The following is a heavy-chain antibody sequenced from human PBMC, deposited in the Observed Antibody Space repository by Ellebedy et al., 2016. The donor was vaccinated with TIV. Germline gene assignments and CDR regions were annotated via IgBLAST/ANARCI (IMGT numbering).Heavy chain of an antibody. Sequence: AASVKVSCKASGYTLSNYGINWVRQAPGERPEWMGWINAGTDYTKYSEKFEGRVTITRDTTANTAYLELRNLKSEDTAVYYCAKDQNHYGAATYYSFFDCWGQGTPVTVSS. V-gene: IGHV1-3*01. CDR3: AKDQNHYGAATYYSFFDC. D-gene: IGHD3-10*01. J-gene: IGHJ4*02. CDR1: GYTLSNYG. CDR2: INAGTDYT.